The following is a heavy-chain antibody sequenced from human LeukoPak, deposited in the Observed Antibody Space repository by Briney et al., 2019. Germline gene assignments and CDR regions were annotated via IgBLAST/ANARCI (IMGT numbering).Heavy chain of an antibody. V-gene: IGHV3-23*01. CDR2: LSGSGGST. CDR1: GFTFSSYA. J-gene: IGHJ4*02. Sequence: PGGSLRLSCAASGFTFSSYAMSWVRQAPGKGLEWVSALSGSGGSTYYADSVKGRFTISRDNYKNTLYLQMNSLRAEDTAVYYCAHISSSWPDYWGQGTLVTVSS. D-gene: IGHD6-13*01. CDR3: AHISSSWPDY.